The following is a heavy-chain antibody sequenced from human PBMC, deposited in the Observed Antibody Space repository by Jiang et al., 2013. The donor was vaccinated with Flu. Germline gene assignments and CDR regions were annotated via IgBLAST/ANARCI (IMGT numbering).Heavy chain of an antibody. D-gene: IGHD4-23*01. J-gene: IGHJ4*02. Sequence: LLKPSETLSLSCTVSGDSVRSRGFHWSWIRQPPGKGLEWIGHSGNPNDSGIPIYNPSLRSRVTISLDTSKNQYSLRLSSVTAADTAVYYCATYFEGYGGQGFWGQGILVTVSS. CDR2: SGNPNDSGIP. CDR1: GDSVRSRGFH. V-gene: IGHV4-61*08. CDR3: ATYFEGYGGQGF.